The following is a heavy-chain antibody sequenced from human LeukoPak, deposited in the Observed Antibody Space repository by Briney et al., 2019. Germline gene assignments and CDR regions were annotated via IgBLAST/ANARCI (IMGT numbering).Heavy chain of an antibody. J-gene: IGHJ5*02. D-gene: IGHD4-17*01. CDR2: INPSTGGT. CDR3: ARGQPYGDYNYFDP. V-gene: IGHV1-2*06. Sequence: ASVKVSCKASGYTFIGYYMHWVRQAPGQGLEWMGRINPSTGGTNSAQKFQGRVTMTRDTSISTAYMELSRLTSDDTAIYYCARGQPYGDYNYFDPWGREPWSPSPQ. CDR1: GYTFIGYY.